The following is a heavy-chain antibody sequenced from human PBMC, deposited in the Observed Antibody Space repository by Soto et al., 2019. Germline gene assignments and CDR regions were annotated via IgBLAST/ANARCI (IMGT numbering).Heavy chain of an antibody. J-gene: IGHJ5*02. CDR2: IIPIFGTA. Sequence: GASVNVSCKPSGGTFSSYAISWVRQAPGQGLGWMGGIIPIFGTANYAQKFQGRVTITADESTSTAYMELSSLRSEDTAVYYCASGKSWGRKPLNWFDPWGQGTLVTVSS. CDR1: GGTFSSYA. V-gene: IGHV1-69*13. CDR3: ASGKSWGRKPLNWFDP. D-gene: IGHD7-27*01.